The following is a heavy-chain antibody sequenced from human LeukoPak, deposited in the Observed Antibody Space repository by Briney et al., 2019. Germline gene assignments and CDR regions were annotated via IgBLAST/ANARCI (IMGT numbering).Heavy chain of an antibody. Sequence: ASVKVSCKASGYTFTGYYMHWVRQAPGQGLEWMGWINPNSGGTNYAQKFQGRVTMTRDTSISTAYRELSRLRSDDTAVYYCARTYDFRGGSAYFFDYWGQGTLVTVSS. CDR3: ARTYDFRGGSAYFFDY. V-gene: IGHV1-2*02. CDR1: GYTFTGYY. D-gene: IGHD3-3*01. J-gene: IGHJ4*02. CDR2: INPNSGGT.